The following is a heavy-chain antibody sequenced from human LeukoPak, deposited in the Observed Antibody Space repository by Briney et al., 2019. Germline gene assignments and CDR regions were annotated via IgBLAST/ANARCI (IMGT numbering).Heavy chain of an antibody. J-gene: IGHJ6*02. CDR3: ARRELDYDFWSGYYYHYGMDV. V-gene: IGHV3-7*03. Sequence: GGSLRLSCEGPAFIFSGHWMNWVRQTPGKGLEWVASIKEDGSERQYVDSVKGRFSISRDNTKGSLFLQLNSLRAEDTAVYYCARRELDYDFWSGYYYHYGMDVWGQGTTVTVSS. CDR1: AFIFSGHW. D-gene: IGHD3-3*01. CDR2: IKEDGSER.